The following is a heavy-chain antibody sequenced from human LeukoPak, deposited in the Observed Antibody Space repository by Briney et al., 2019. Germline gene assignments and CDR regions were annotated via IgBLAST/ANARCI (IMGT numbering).Heavy chain of an antibody. Sequence: APVKVSCKASGYTFTSYGISWVRQAPGQGLEWMGWISAYNGNTNYAQKLQGRVTMTTDTSTSTAYMELRSLRSDDTAVYYCARDRRRYDILTGYYKSPHFDYWGQGTLVTVSS. D-gene: IGHD3-9*01. J-gene: IGHJ4*02. CDR1: GYTFTSYG. CDR2: ISAYNGNT. V-gene: IGHV1-18*04. CDR3: ARDRRRYDILTGYYKSPHFDY.